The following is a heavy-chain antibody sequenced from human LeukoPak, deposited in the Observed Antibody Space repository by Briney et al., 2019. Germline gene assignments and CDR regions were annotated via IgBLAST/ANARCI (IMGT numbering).Heavy chain of an antibody. D-gene: IGHD2-2*03. CDR2: ISAYNGNT. CDR3: ATHRGYCSSTSCQNELELDY. Sequence: ASVKVSCKASGYTFTSYGISWVQQAPGQGLEWMGWISAYNGNTNYAQKLQGRVTMTTDTSTSTAYMELRSLRSDDTAVYYCATHRGYCSSTSCQNELELDYWGQGTLVTVSS. V-gene: IGHV1-18*01. CDR1: GYTFTSYG. J-gene: IGHJ4*02.